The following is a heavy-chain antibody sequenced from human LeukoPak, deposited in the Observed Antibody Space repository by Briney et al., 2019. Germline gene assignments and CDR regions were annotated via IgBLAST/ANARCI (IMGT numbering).Heavy chain of an antibody. V-gene: IGHV4-28*06. Sequence: YPSETLSLTCGVSGYAMSSSDWWGWIRQPPEKELEWIGYIYYSGSADYNPSLKSRVTMSIDTSNNQFSLRLSSVTALDTAIYYCAGGGKYYWAPDFWGQGTLVTVSS. CDR1: GYAMSSSDW. D-gene: IGHD3-10*01. J-gene: IGHJ4*02. CDR3: AGGGKYYWAPDF. CDR2: IYYSGSA.